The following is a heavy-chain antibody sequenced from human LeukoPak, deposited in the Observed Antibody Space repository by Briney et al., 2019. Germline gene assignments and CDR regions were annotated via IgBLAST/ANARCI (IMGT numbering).Heavy chain of an antibody. CDR1: GFTFSSHA. V-gene: IGHV3-23*01. Sequence: GGSLRLSCAASGFTFSSHAMSWVRQAPGKGLEWVSGISYSGGSTYHADSVKGRFTISRDNPKNTLYLQMNSLRAEDTAVYYCAKDVAWGHDRGGSKSVIWGQGTMVTVSS. D-gene: IGHD3-22*01. CDR2: ISYSGGST. J-gene: IGHJ3*02. CDR3: AKDVAWGHDRGGSKSVI.